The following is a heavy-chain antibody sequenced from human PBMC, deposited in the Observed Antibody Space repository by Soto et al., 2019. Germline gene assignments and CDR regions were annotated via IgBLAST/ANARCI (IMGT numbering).Heavy chain of an antibody. J-gene: IGHJ4*02. D-gene: IGHD2-21*01. CDR3: AATVATRPN. CDR1: GFTFSSNG. Sequence: EVQLVESGGGLVQPGGSLRLSCAASGFTFSSNGMHWVRQAPGKGPVWVSRIKSDGSITNYADAVKSRFTISRDNAKNTLYLQMDSLRTEDTAVYYCAATVATRPNWGQGTLVTVSS. CDR2: IKSDGSIT. V-gene: IGHV3-74*01.